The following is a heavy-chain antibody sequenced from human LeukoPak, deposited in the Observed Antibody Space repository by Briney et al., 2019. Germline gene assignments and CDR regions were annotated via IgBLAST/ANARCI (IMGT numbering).Heavy chain of an antibody. J-gene: IGHJ3*02. CDR1: GGSINSYY. CDR2: ISYTGGET. CDR3: ARQPAATAAFDI. V-gene: IGHV4-59*08. D-gene: IGHD5-18*01. Sequence: SETLSLTCTVSGGSINSYYWSWIRQPPGKGLEWIGYISYTGGETNYNPSLKSRLTISVDTSKNQFSLMPTSVTAADTAVYYCARQPAATAAFDIWAPGTMVTVSS.